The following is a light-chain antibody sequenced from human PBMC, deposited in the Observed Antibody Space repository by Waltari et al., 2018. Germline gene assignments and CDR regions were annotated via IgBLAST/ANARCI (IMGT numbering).Light chain of an antibody. Sequence: EIVMTQSPATLSVSPGERATLSCRASQSVSSNLAWYQQKPGQAPRLLIYGASTRATGIPVRFSGSGSGREFTLTIRSLQSEDFAVYYCQQYYNWPRTFGQGTKVEIK. V-gene: IGKV3-15*01. CDR1: QSVSSN. J-gene: IGKJ1*01. CDR3: QQYYNWPRT. CDR2: GAS.